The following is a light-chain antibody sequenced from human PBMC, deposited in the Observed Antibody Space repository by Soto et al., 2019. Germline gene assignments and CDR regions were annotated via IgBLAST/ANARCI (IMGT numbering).Light chain of an antibody. J-gene: IGLJ2*01. CDR1: SSNIGSHY. CDR3: AAWDDSLSGLV. CDR2: RNN. Sequence: QSVLTQPPSASGTPGQRVTIPCSGSSSNIGSHYVYWYQQLPGTAPKLLIYRNNQRPSGVPDRFSGSKSGTSASLAISGLRSEDDADYYCAAWDDSLSGLVFGGGTKLTV. V-gene: IGLV1-47*01.